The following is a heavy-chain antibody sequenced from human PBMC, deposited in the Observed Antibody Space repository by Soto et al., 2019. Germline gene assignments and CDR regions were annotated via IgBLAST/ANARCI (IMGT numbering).Heavy chain of an antibody. CDR1: GFAFSSYG. CDR3: VSDRGYGHASVPYS. V-gene: IGHV3-30*03. D-gene: IGHD5-18*01. J-gene: IGHJ4*02. Sequence: QAQLVESGGGVVQPGRSLRLSCAASGFAFSSYGMHWVRQAPGTGLEWVAAISYDGSLQHYADSVKGRFTISRDNSKNMVLRQMSSLRAEDTAVYYCVSDRGYGHASVPYSWGQGTLVSVSS. CDR2: ISYDGSLQ.